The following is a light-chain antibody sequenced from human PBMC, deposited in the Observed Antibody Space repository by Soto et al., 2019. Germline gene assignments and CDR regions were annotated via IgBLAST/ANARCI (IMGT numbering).Light chain of an antibody. CDR3: QQLNSYLAPT. V-gene: IGKV1-5*01. CDR1: QSISSW. CDR2: DAS. J-gene: IGKJ4*01. Sequence: DIQVTNSPAALSSSVSYRVTFTCVSSQSISSWLAWYQQKPGKAPKLLLYDASTLQSGVPSRFSGSGSGTDFTLTISSLQPEDFATYYCQQLNSYLAPTFGGGTKVDIK.